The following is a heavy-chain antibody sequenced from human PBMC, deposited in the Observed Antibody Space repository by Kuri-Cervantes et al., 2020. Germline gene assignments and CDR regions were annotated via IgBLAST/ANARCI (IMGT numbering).Heavy chain of an antibody. CDR2: INTNTGNP. Sequence: ASVKVSCKASGYTFTSYAMNWVRQAPGQGLEWMGWINTNTGNPTYAQGFTGRFVFSLDTSVSTAYLQISSLKAEDTAVYYCAREGGFEYSSSSRYFDYWGQGTLVTDSS. CDR1: GYTFTSYA. D-gene: IGHD6-6*01. CDR3: AREGGFEYSSSSRYFDY. V-gene: IGHV7-4-1*02. J-gene: IGHJ4*02.